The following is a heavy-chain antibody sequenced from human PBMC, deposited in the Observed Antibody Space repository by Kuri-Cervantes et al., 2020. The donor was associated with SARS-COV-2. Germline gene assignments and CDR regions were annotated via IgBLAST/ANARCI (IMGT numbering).Heavy chain of an antibody. CDR3: ARGEAYYYDSSGPY. Sequence: GESLKISCAASGFTFSSYAMSWVRQAPGKGLEWVSAISGSGGSTYYADSVKGRFTISRDNSKNTLYLQMNSLRAEDTAVYYCARGEAYYYDSSGPYWGQGTLVTVSS. V-gene: IGHV3-23*01. J-gene: IGHJ4*02. CDR2: ISGSGGST. CDR1: GFTFSSYA. D-gene: IGHD3-22*01.